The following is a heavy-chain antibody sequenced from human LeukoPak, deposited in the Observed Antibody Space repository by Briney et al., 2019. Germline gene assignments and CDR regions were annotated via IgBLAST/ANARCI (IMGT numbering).Heavy chain of an antibody. CDR1: GYSFTSYW. CDR3: ARLGPTNEGYCSGTTCYLNDAFDI. V-gene: IGHV5-51*01. J-gene: IGHJ3*02. Sequence: GESLKISCKGSGYSFTSYWIGWVRQMPGKGLEWMGIIYPGDSDTRYSPSFQGQVTISVDRSITTAYLQWRSLKASDTAMYYCARLGPTNEGYCSGTTCYLNDAFDIWGRGTMVTVSS. D-gene: IGHD2-2*01. CDR2: IYPGDSDT.